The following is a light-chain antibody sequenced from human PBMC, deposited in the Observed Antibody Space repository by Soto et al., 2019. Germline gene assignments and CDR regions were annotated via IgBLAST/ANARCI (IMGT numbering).Light chain of an antibody. J-gene: IGLJ2*01. V-gene: IGLV2-8*01. CDR2: EVS. CDR1: SSDVGGYNY. Sequence: QSALTQPPSASGSPGQSVTISCTGTSSDVGGYNYVSWYQQHPGKAPKLMIYEVSKRPSGVPDRFSGSKSGNTASLTVSGLQAEDEADYYCSSYAGSLVGFGGGTKLTVL. CDR3: SSYAGSLVG.